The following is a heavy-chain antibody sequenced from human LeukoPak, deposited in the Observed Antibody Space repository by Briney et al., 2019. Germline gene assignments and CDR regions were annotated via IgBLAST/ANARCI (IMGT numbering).Heavy chain of an antibody. CDR3: ARGDHGDHFDY. Sequence: GASVKVSCKASGYTFTGYYIHWVRQAPGQGLEWMGWINPNSGGTNYAQQFQGRVTMTRDTSISTAYMEVSRLISDDTAVYYCARGDHGDHFDYWGQGTLVTVSS. D-gene: IGHD4/OR15-4a*01. CDR2: INPNSGGT. V-gene: IGHV1-2*02. J-gene: IGHJ4*02. CDR1: GYTFTGYY.